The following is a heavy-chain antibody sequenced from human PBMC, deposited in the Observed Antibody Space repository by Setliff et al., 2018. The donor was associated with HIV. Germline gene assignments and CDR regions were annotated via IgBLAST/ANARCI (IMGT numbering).Heavy chain of an antibody. CDR3: ARSLYDSSDYPMTY. CDR1: GYTITGYY. V-gene: IGHV1-2*02. J-gene: IGHJ4*02. D-gene: IGHD3-22*01. Sequence: ASVKVSCKASGYTITGYYMHWVRQAPGQGLEWMGWINPNSGGTNYAQKFQGRVTMTRDTSISTAYMELSRLRSDDTAVYYCARSLYDSSDYPMTYWGQGTLVTVSS. CDR2: INPNSGGT.